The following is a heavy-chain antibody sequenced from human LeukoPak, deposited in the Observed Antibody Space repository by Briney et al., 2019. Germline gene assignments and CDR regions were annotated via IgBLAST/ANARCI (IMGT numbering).Heavy chain of an antibody. D-gene: IGHD1-1*01. V-gene: IGHV3-30*01. CDR1: GFTFSSYA. J-gene: IGHJ6*03. CDR3: ARVGGTSAYYYYYMDV. CDR2: ISYDGSNK. Sequence: GRSLRLSCAASGFTFSSYAMHWVRQAPGKGLEWVAGISYDGSNKYYADSVKGRFTISRDNSKNTLYLQMNSLRAEDTAVYYCARVGGTSAYYYYYMDVWGKGTTVTVSS.